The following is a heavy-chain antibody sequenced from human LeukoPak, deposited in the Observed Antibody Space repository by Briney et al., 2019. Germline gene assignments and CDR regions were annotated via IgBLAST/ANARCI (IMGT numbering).Heavy chain of an antibody. CDR2: ISSSSSTI. CDR3: ARGLQPDY. D-gene: IGHD1-1*01. V-gene: IGHV3-48*01. J-gene: IGHJ4*02. CDR1: GFTFSTYT. Sequence: GGSLRLSCAASGFTFSTYTMNWVRQAPGKGLEWVSYISSSSSTIYYADSVKGRFTISRDNAKNSLYLQMNGLRAEDTAVYYCARGLQPDYWGQGTLVTVSS.